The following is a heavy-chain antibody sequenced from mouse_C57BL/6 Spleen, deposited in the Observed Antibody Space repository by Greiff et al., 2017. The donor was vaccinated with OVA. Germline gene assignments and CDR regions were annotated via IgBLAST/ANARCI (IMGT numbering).Heavy chain of an antibody. Sequence: EVKLVESGEGLVKPGGSLKLSCAASGFTFSSYAMSWVRQTPEKRLEWVAYISSGGDYIYYADTVKGRFTISRDNARNTLYLQMSSLKSEDTAMYYCTRDQDYYGSGAMDYWGQGTSVTVSS. CDR1: GFTFSSYA. CDR3: TRDQDYYGSGAMDY. CDR2: ISSGGDYI. J-gene: IGHJ4*01. V-gene: IGHV5-9-1*02. D-gene: IGHD1-1*01.